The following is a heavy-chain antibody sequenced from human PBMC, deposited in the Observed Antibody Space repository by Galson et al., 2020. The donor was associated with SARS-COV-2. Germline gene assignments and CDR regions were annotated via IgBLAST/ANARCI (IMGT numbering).Heavy chain of an antibody. Sequence: GESLKISCETSGFPFSDYYMSWIRQTPGKGLEWVAYISGGSRTIFYADSVKGRFTISRDNAKNSLSLQMSGLRVEDTAVYFCASGLGYCSGASCYPALEYWGQGALVTVSS. CDR3: ASGLGYCSGASCYPALEY. CDR2: ISGGSRTI. V-gene: IGHV3-11*01. J-gene: IGHJ4*02. CDR1: GFPFSDYY. D-gene: IGHD2-15*01.